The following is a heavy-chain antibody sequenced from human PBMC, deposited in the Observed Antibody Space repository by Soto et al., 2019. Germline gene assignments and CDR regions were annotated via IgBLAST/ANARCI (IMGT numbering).Heavy chain of an antibody. V-gene: IGHV3-7*01. Sequence: GGSLRLSCAASGFTFSSYWMSWVRQAPGKGLEWVANIKEDGSEKYYVDSVKGRFTISRDNAKNSLYLHMNSLRAEDTAVYYCARKAILLHLGELSLSSWFDPWGQGTLVTVSS. CDR3: ARKAILLHLGELSLSSWFDP. CDR1: GFTFSSYW. D-gene: IGHD3-16*02. CDR2: IKEDGSEK. J-gene: IGHJ5*02.